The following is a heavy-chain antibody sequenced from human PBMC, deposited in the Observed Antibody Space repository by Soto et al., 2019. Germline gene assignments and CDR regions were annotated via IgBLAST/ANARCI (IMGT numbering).Heavy chain of an antibody. CDR2: ISGSGDST. CDR1: GFTFSSYA. D-gene: IGHD6-19*01. CDR3: AKGVPGIAVAGTGYFQH. J-gene: IGHJ1*01. V-gene: IGHV3-23*01. Sequence: RLSCAASGFTFSSYAMSWVRQAPGKGLEWVSGISGSGDSTYYADSVKGRFTISRDNSKNTLYLQMNSLRAEDTAVYYCAKGVPGIAVAGTGYFQHWGQGTLVTVS.